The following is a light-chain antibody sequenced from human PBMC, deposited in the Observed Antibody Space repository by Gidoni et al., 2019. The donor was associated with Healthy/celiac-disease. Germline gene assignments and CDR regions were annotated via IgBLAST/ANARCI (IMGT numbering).Light chain of an antibody. J-gene: IGLJ2*01. V-gene: IGLV2-23*01. CDR1: SSDVGSYNL. CDR3: CSYAGISTSVV. Sequence: QSALTQPASVSGSPGQSITISCTGTSSDVGSYNLGSWYQQHPGKAPKLMIYEGSKRPSGVSNRFSGSKSGTTASLTISVRQAEDEADYYCCSYAGISTSVVFGGGTKLTVL. CDR2: EGS.